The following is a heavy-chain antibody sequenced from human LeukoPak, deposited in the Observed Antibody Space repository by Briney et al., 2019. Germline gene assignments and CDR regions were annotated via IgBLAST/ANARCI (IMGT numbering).Heavy chain of an antibody. Sequence: SETLSLTCTVSGGSIGSYYWSWIRQPLGKGLEWIGYIYDSGSTNYNPSLKSRVTISVDTSKNQFSLKLSSVAAADTAVYYCACLTTADAFDIWGQGTMVTVSS. J-gene: IGHJ3*02. CDR1: GGSIGSYY. CDR3: ACLTTADAFDI. V-gene: IGHV4-59*01. CDR2: IYDSGST. D-gene: IGHD3-22*01.